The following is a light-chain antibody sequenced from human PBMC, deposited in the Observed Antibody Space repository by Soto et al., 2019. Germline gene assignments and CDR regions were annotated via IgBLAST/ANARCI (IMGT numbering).Light chain of an antibody. CDR1: SSDVGSYNL. CDR2: EGN. V-gene: IGLV2-23*01. Sequence: QSVLTQPASVSGSPGQSISISCTGTSSDVGSYNLVTWYQHHPAKAPKVIIYEGNKRPSGVSDRFSGSMSGNTASLTISGIQAEDEADYYCCSYAGSSIVFFGGGTKLTVL. CDR3: CSYAGSSIVF. J-gene: IGLJ2*01.